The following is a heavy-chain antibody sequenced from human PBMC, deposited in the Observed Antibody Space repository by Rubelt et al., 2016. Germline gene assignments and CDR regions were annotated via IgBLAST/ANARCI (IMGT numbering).Heavy chain of an antibody. Sequence: VQLVESGGGLVKPGGSLRLSCAASGFSFSSYAMHWVRQAPGKGLEWVAVMSYDGSNKYYADSVKGRFNISRDNSQNTLSRQMNSRGAEDTALYDCGNDLGYPSCSSTSCYNDYWGQGTLVTGSS. J-gene: IGHJ4*02. D-gene: IGHD2-2*02. V-gene: IGHV3-30*04. CDR3: GNDLGYPSCSSTSCYNDY. CDR2: MSYDGSNK. CDR1: GFSFSSYA.